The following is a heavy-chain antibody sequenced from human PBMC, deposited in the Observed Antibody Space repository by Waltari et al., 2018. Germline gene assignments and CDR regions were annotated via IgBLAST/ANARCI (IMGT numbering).Heavy chain of an antibody. V-gene: IGHV3-9*01. CDR3: AKDKRQRQPTTNWFDP. D-gene: IGHD6-25*01. Sequence: EVQLVESGGGLVQPGRSLRLSCAASGFTFDDYAMHWVRQAHGKGLEWVSGISWNSGSIGYADSVKGRFTISRDNAKNSLYLQMNSLRAEDTALYYCAKDKRQRQPTTNWFDPWGQGTLVTVSS. J-gene: IGHJ5*02. CDR1: GFTFDDYA. CDR2: ISWNSGSI.